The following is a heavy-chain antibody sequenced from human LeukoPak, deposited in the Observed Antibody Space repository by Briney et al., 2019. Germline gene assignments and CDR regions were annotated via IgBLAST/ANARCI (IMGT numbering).Heavy chain of an antibody. V-gene: IGHV1-69*15. J-gene: IGHJ4*02. CDR2: IFPIFATA. D-gene: IGHD1-26*01. CDR1: GGTFSSYA. Sequence: SVKVSCKASGGTFSSYAISWVRQAPGQGHELMGRIFPIFATADYAQKFQGRVTITADESTSTAYMELSSLRSEDTAVYYCARESGSYEAYFDYWGQGTLVTVSS. CDR3: ARESGSYEAYFDY.